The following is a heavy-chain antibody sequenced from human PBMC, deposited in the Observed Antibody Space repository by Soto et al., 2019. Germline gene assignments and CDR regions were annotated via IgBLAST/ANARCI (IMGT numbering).Heavy chain of an antibody. CDR1: AGSISSYY. D-gene: IGHD6-13*01. V-gene: IGHV4-59*01. J-gene: IGHJ4*02. CDR2: IYYSGST. CDR3: ARVSVRSSSWYGLYYFDY. Sequence: SETLSLTCTGSAGSISSYYWSWIRQPPGKELEWIGYIYYSGSTNYNPSLKSRVTISVDTSKNQFSLKLSSVTAADTAVYYCARVSVRSSSWYGLYYFDYWRQGPLVTVSS.